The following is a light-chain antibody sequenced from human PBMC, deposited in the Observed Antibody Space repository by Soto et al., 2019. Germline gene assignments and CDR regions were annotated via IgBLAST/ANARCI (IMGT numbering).Light chain of an antibody. Sequence: QSVLTQPPSASATPGQRVTISCSGSSSNIGSGTVNWYQHLPGTAPKLLIYSNSQRPSGVPDRFSGSKSGTSASLAISGLQSEDEADYYCAAWDDSLSVVVFGGGTKLTVL. J-gene: IGLJ2*01. CDR2: SNS. CDR3: AAWDDSLSVVV. V-gene: IGLV1-44*01. CDR1: SSNIGSGT.